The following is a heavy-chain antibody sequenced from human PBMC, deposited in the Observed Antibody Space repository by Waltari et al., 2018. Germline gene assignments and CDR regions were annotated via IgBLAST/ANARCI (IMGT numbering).Heavy chain of an antibody. CDR3: ARHVAARPFYY. V-gene: IGHV4-34*01. D-gene: IGHD6-6*01. J-gene: IGHJ4*02. CDR2: VDHSGSP. CDR1: GGSFSGYY. Sequence: QVQLQQWGAGLLKPSETLSLTCTVYGGSFSGYYWSRIRQPPGKGVVWFGEVDHSGSPNYNPSLKSRVTISVDTSKNQFSLKLSSLTAADTAVYYCARHVAARPFYYWGQGTLVTVSS.